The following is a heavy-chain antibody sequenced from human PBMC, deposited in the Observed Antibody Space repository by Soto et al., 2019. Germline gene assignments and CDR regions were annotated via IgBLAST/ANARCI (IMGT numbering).Heavy chain of an antibody. J-gene: IGHJ4*02. CDR2: IIPIFVTS. CDR1: GGSFSSSG. V-gene: IGHV1-69*01. Sequence: QVQLVQSGAEVKKPGSSVKVSCKASGGSFSSSGISWVRQAPGQGLEWVGGIIPIFVTSHYAQKFQGRVTIAAHESTNTAYMERSSLTAEDTAVYYCARSLDYHDYAGYSTGGVYFDYWGLGTLVTVSS. D-gene: IGHD3-22*01. CDR3: ARSLDYHDYAGYSTGGVYFDY.